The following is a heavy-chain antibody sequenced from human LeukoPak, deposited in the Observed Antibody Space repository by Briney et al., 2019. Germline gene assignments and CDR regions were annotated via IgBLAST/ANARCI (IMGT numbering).Heavy chain of an antibody. J-gene: IGHJ5*02. V-gene: IGHV3-11*05. Sequence: GGSLRLSCAASGFTFSASYMSWIRQAAGKGLEWISYISSTSSHTNYADSVKGRFTISRDNAKRSLYLQMNSLRAEDTAVYYCARGSARWFDPWGQGTLVTVSS. CDR2: ISSTSSHT. CDR1: GFTFSASY. CDR3: ARGSARWFDP.